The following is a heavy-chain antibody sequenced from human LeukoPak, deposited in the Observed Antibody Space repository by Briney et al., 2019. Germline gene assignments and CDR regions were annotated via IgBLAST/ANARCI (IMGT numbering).Heavy chain of an antibody. V-gene: IGHV3-23*01. CDR3: AKELLQMAVAGQCDY. J-gene: IGHJ4*02. Sequence: GGSLRLSCAASGFTFSSYAMSWVRQAPGKGLEWVSAISGSGGSTYYTDSVKGRSTISRDNSKNTLYLQMNSLRAEDTAVYYCAKELLQMAVAGQCDYWGQGTLVTVSS. D-gene: IGHD6-19*01. CDR2: ISGSGGST. CDR1: GFTFSSYA.